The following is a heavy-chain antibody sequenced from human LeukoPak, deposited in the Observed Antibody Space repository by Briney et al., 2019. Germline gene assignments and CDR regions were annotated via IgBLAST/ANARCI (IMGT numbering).Heavy chain of an antibody. CDR2: IIPIFGTA. Sequence: ASVKVSCKASGGTFSSYAISWVRQAPGQGLEWMGGIIPIFGTANYAQKFQGRVTITADKSASTAYMELSSLRSEDTAVYYCARGSGEIWFFDYWGEGTLVTVSS. V-gene: IGHV1-69*06. CDR3: ARGSGEIWFFDY. J-gene: IGHJ4*02. CDR1: GGTFSSYA. D-gene: IGHD3-16*02.